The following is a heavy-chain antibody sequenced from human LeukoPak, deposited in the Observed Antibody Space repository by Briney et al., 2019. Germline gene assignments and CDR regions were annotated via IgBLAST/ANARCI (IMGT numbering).Heavy chain of an antibody. CDR3: ARDADTAMVTGRFDK. J-gene: IGHJ4*02. V-gene: IGHV3-11*04. D-gene: IGHD5-18*01. Sequence: GGSLRLSCAASGFTFNNYWMSWVRQAPGKGLEWVSYISSGGSNAYYADSVKGRFTISRDNAKKSLYLQMNSLRAEDTAVYYCARDADTAMVTGRFDKWGQGTLVTVSS. CDR2: ISSGGSNA. CDR1: GFTFNNYW.